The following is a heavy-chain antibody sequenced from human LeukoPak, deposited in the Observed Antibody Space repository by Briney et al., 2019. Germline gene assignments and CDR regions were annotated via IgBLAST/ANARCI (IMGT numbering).Heavy chain of an antibody. Sequence: GGSLRLSCAASGFTFNTYWMHWVRQAPGEGLVWVSHTVGDGSSTSYADSVKGRFTISRDNAKNTLYLQMNSLRAEDTAVYYCARDLRYGMDVWGQGTTVTVSS. CDR2: TVGDGSST. J-gene: IGHJ6*02. CDR1: GFTFNTYW. CDR3: ARDLRYGMDV. V-gene: IGHV3-74*01.